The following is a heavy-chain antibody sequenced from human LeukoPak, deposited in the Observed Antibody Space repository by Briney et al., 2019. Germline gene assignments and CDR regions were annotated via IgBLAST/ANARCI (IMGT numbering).Heavy chain of an antibody. CDR1: GFTFSSYW. V-gene: IGHV3-7*01. Sequence: GGSLRLSCAASGFTFSSYWMSWVRQAPGKGLEWVANIKQDGSEKYYVDSVKGRFTISRDNAKNSLYLQMNSLRAEDTAVYYCARWGLNFDWLFVDRPYYFDYWGQGTLVTVSS. J-gene: IGHJ4*02. CDR2: IKQDGSEK. CDR3: ARWGLNFDWLFVDRPYYFDY. D-gene: IGHD3-9*01.